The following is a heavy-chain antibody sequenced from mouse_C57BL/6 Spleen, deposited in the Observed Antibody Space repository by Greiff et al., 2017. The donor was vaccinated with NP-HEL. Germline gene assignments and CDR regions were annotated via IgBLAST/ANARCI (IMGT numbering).Heavy chain of an antibody. D-gene: IGHD3-2*02. J-gene: IGHJ3*01. V-gene: IGHV1-22*01. Sequence: VQLKQSGPELVKPGASVKMSCKASGYTFTDYNMHWVKQSHGKSLEWIGYINPNNGGTSYNQKFKGKATLTVNKSSSTAYMELRSLTSEDSAVYYCARAAQATILFAYWGQGTLVTVSA. CDR2: INPNNGGT. CDR1: GYTFTDYN. CDR3: ARAAQATILFAY.